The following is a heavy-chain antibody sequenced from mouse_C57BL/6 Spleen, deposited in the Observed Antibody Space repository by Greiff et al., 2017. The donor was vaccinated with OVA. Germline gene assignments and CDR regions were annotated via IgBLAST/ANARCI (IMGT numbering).Heavy chain of an antibody. CDR3: ARDYSNFLYFDG. D-gene: IGHD2-5*01. Sequence: QVQLQQPGAELVRPGSSVKLSCKASGYTFTSYWMDWVKQRPGQGLEWIGNIYPSDSETHYNQKFKDKATLTVDKSSSTAYMQLSSLTSEDSAVYDCARDYSNFLYFDGWGTGTTVTVSS. CDR2: IYPSDSET. CDR1: GYTFTSYW. J-gene: IGHJ1*03. V-gene: IGHV1-61*01.